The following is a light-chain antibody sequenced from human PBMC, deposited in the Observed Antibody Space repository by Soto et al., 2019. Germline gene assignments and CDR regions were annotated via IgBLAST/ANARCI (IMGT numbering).Light chain of an antibody. CDR2: AAS. Sequence: DIQMTQSPSSLSASVGDRVTITCRASQSIDGFLNWYQQKLGKAPKLLIFAASSLQSGVPSRFSGSGSGTDFSLTIISLQPEDDSTYYCQQSYSIPLTFGGRTKVAIK. CDR1: QSIDGF. V-gene: IGKV1-39*01. CDR3: QQSYSIPLT. J-gene: IGKJ4*02.